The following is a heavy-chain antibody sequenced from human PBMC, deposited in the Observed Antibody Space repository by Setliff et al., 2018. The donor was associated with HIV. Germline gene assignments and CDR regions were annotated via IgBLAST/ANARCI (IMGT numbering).Heavy chain of an antibody. CDR2: ISGSGGST. CDR1: GFMFSIYA. Sequence: PGGSLRLSCAASGFMFSIYAMSWVRQAPGKGLEWVSTISGSGGSTYYADSVKGRFTISRDNAKNSLYLQMNSLRAEDTAVYYCAMYDSRFDAFDIWGQGTMVTVSS. D-gene: IGHD3-22*01. J-gene: IGHJ3*02. CDR3: AMYDSRFDAFDI. V-gene: IGHV3-23*01.